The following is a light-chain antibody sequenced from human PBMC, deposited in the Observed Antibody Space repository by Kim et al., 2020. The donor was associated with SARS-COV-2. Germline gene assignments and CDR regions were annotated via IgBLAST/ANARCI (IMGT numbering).Light chain of an antibody. J-gene: IGLJ3*02. CDR1: SSNIGSNY. V-gene: IGLV1-47*01. Sequence: GQRVTISCSGSSSNIGSNYVYWHQQLPGTAPKLLIYRNNQRPSGVPDRFSRSKSGTSASLAISGLRSEDEADYYCAAWDDSLSGWVFGGGTQLTVL. CDR2: RNN. CDR3: AAWDDSLSGWV.